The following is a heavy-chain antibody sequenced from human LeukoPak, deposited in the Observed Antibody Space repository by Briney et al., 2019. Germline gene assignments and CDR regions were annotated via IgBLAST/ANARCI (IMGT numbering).Heavy chain of an antibody. D-gene: IGHD1-26*01. CDR2: ISAGNGST. J-gene: IGHJ4*02. V-gene: IGHV1-3*01. CDR1: GYTFTSYA. CDR3: ARDSGSGNNDY. Sequence: ASVKVSCKASGYTFTSYAIHWVRQAPGQRLEWMGWISAGNGSTKYSQNFQGRVTFISNTSATTAFMELSSLRSEDAAVYYCARDSGSGNNDYWGQETLVTVSS.